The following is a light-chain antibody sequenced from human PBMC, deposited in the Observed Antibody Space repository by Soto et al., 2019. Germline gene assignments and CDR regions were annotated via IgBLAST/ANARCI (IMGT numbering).Light chain of an antibody. CDR3: QQYSHSPIT. CDR1: QSVTSGY. CDR2: GAS. Sequence: ENVLTQSPGTLSLSPGERATLSCRASQSVTSGYLAWYQQKPGQAPRLLISGASSRATGIPDRFSGSGSGTDFTLTISRLEPEDFAVYYCQQYSHSPITFGQGTRLEIK. V-gene: IGKV3-20*01. J-gene: IGKJ5*01.